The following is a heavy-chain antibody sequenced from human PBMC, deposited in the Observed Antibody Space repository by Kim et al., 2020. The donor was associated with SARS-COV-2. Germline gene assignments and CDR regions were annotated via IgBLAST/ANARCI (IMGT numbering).Heavy chain of an antibody. J-gene: IGHJ1*01. D-gene: IGHD6-13*01. Sequence: GGSLRLSCAASEFTFRSYAMFWVRQAPGKGLEWVSGISNTGGKTYYADSVKGRFTISRDNSKNLLYMQMNSLRAEDTAVYYCAKGSDSSWYTHFQHWGQGTLVTVSS. CDR2: ISNTGGKT. CDR3: AKGSDSSWYTHFQH. V-gene: IGHV3-23*01. CDR1: EFTFRSYA.